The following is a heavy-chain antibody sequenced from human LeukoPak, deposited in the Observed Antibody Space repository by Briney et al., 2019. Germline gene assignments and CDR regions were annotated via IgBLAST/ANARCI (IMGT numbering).Heavy chain of an antibody. CDR3: ARDDHGSGSSRAFDI. CDR2: IYTSGST. Sequence: KPSETLSLTCTVSGDSISIGSYYWSWIRQPAGKGLEWIGRIYTSGSTNSNPSLKSRITISVDTSKNQFSLKLSSVTAADTAVYYCARDDHGSGSSRAFDIWGQGTMVTVSS. J-gene: IGHJ3*02. V-gene: IGHV4-61*02. D-gene: IGHD3-10*01. CDR1: GDSISIGSYY.